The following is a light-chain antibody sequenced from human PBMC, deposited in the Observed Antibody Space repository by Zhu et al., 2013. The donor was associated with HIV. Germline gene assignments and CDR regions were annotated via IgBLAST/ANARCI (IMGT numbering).Light chain of an antibody. J-gene: IGKJ4*01. Sequence: DIQMTQSPSSLSASVGDRVTITCRASQSIRTYLNWYLQKPGKAPKVLIYSASSLQTGVPSRFSGSGSGTDFTLTISSLQPEDFAVYYCQQLKSYPLTFGGGTKVEIK. V-gene: IGKV1-39*01. CDR1: QSIRTY. CDR3: QQLKSYPLT. CDR2: SAS.